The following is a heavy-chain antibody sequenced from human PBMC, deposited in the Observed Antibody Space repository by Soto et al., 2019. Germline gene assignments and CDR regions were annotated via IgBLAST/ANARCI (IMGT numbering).Heavy chain of an antibody. V-gene: IGHV4-59*08. CDR3: ARHRRPRGYRSDYKYYYVDV. J-gene: IGHJ6*03. Sequence: QVQLQESGPGLVKPSETLSLTCSVSGDSISSYYWSWIRQAPGKGLECIGYIYYSGSTNYNPSLKSRVTMSLDTSKSQFSLKLSSVTAADTAVYYCARHRRPRGYRSDYKYYYVDVWGKGTTVTVSS. CDR2: IYYSGST. CDR1: GDSISSYY. D-gene: IGHD5-18*01.